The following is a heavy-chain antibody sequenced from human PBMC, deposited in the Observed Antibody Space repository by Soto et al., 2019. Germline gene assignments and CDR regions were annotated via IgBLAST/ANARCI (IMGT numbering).Heavy chain of an antibody. CDR2: ISSSSSYI. CDR3: ARGSGYSYGRYYYYGMDV. CDR1: GFSFSSYS. Sequence: GSLRLSCASSGFSFSSYSMNGVRQAPGKGLEWVSSISSSSSYIYYADSVKGRFTISRDNAKNSLYLQMNSLRAEDTAVYYCARGSGYSYGRYYYYGMDVWGQGTTVTVSS. V-gene: IGHV3-21*01. J-gene: IGHJ6*02. D-gene: IGHD5-18*01.